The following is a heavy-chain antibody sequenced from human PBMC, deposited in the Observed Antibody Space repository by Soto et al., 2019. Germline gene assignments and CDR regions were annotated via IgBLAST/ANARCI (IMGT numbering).Heavy chain of an antibody. D-gene: IGHD6-19*01. V-gene: IGHV4-61*01. Sequence: LSLTCTVSGGSVSSGSYYWSWIRQPPGKGLEWIGYIYYSGSTNYNPSLKSRVTISVDTSKDQFSLKLSSVTAADTAVYYCARYSSGRMGFYFDYWGQGTLVTVSS. J-gene: IGHJ4*02. CDR2: IYYSGST. CDR1: GGSVSSGSYY. CDR3: ARYSSGRMGFYFDY.